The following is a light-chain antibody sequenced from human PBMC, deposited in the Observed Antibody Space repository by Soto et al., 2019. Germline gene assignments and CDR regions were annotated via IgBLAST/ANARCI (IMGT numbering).Light chain of an antibody. Sequence: EIAMTQSPATLSVSPGDGATLSCRASQSVDSNLAWYQQKPGQTPRLLIYGASTRPTGIPARFSGSGSGTEFTLTISSLQSEDSAVYYCQQYNDWPLTFGGGTKVEIK. V-gene: IGKV3D-15*01. CDR1: QSVDSN. CDR3: QQYNDWPLT. CDR2: GAS. J-gene: IGKJ4*01.